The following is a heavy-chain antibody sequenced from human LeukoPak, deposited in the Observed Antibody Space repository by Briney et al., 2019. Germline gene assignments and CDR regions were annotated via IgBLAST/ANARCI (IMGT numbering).Heavy chain of an antibody. V-gene: IGHV1-8*02. CDR1: GYTFTGYY. Sequence: ASVKVSCKASGYTFTGYYMHWVRQAPGQGLEWMGWINPDSGNTGYAQKFQGRVTMTRNTSISTAYMELSSLRSEDTAVYYCARVAAAGEGNYYYYYYMDVWGKGTTVTISS. J-gene: IGHJ6*03. CDR3: ARVAAAGEGNYYYYYYMDV. D-gene: IGHD6-13*01. CDR2: INPDSGNT.